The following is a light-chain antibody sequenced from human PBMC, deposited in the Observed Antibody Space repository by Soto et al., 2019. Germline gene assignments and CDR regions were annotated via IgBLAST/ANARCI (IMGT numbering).Light chain of an antibody. CDR1: SSDVGGYNY. Sequence: QSALTQPASVSGSPGQSITISCTGTSSDVGGYNYVSWYQQHPGKAPKLMIYEVNKRPSGVPDRFSGSKSGNTASLTVSGLQAEDEADYYYSSYAGSSNVFGTGTKVTVL. J-gene: IGLJ1*01. CDR3: SSYAGSSNV. V-gene: IGLV2-8*01. CDR2: EVN.